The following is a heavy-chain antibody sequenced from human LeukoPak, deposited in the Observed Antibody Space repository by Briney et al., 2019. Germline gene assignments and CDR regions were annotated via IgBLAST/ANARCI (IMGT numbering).Heavy chain of an antibody. Sequence: PSETLSLTCSVSGGSISSYYWSWIRQPPGKGLEWVGCIYNSGSTNYNPSLKSRVTISVDTSKNQFSLKLSSVTAADTAMYYCARDAGATSGAYYYYMDVWGKGTTVTISS. CDR2: IYNSGST. V-gene: IGHV4-59*01. CDR1: GGSISSYY. D-gene: IGHD1-26*01. CDR3: ARDAGATSGAYYYYMDV. J-gene: IGHJ6*03.